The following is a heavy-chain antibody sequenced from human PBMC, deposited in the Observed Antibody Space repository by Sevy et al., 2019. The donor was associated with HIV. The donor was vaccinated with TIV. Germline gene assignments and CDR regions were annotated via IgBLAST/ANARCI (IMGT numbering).Heavy chain of an antibody. Sequence: SETLSLTCTVSGGSISSGDYYWSWIRQPPGKGLEWIGYIYYSGSTYYNPSLKSRVTISVDTSKNQFSLKLSSVTAADTAVYYCARDREVTQLEYYYGMDVWGQGTTVTVSS. CDR1: GGSISSGDYY. CDR3: ARDREVTQLEYYYGMDV. D-gene: IGHD2-21*02. J-gene: IGHJ6*02. V-gene: IGHV4-30-4*01. CDR2: IYYSGST.